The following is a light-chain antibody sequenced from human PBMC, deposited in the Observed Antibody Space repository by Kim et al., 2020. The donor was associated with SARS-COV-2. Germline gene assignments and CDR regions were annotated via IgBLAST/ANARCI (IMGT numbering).Light chain of an antibody. CDR2: RNN. J-gene: IGLJ3*02. CDR3: AAWDDSLSGPWV. V-gene: IGLV1-47*01. Sequence: ELTQPPSASGTPGQRVTISCSGSSSNIGSNYVYWYQQLPGTAPKLLIYRNNQRPSGVPDRFSGSKSGTSASLAISGLRSEDGADYYCAAWDDSLSGPWVFGGGTQLTVL. CDR1: SSNIGSNY.